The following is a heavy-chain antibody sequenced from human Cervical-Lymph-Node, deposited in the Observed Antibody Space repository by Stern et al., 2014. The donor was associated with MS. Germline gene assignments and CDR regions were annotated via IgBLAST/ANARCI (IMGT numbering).Heavy chain of an antibody. CDR1: GFTVSRDY. J-gene: IGHJ4*02. V-gene: IGHV3-53*01. CDR2: ITNVGSP. Sequence: EVQLVQSGGGVIQPGGSLRLSCTASGFTVSRDYMTWVRQAPGQGLEWVSLITNVGSPFYTDSVKGRFPISRDDSKNAVYLHMTSLRAEDTAMYYCARDTSSPERSDWWGQGTLVTVSS. CDR3: ARDTSSPERSDW. D-gene: IGHD1-1*01.